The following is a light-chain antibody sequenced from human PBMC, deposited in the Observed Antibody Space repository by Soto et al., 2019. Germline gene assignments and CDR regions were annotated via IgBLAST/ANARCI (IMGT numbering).Light chain of an antibody. CDR3: QSYNDWPFA. V-gene: IGKV3-15*01. CDR2: GVS. J-gene: IGKJ2*01. Sequence: DIVLTQSPATLSVSPGDRVTLSCRASESRFGFLAWYQQKPGQAPRLLMYGVSTRATGIPARFSGGVSATDFTLTISSLQSEDSAFYFCQSYNDWPFASGLGTRLEI. CDR1: ESRFGF.